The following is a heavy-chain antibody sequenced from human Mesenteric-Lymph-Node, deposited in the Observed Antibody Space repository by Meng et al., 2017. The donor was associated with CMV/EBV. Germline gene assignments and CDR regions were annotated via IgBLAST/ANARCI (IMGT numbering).Heavy chain of an antibody. J-gene: IGHJ4*02. CDR2: ISGSAGST. D-gene: IGHD1-1*01. Sequence: GGSLRLSCAASGFTFSSYAMTWVRQAPGKGLEWVSSISGSAGSTYYADSVKGRFTIYRDNSKNTLYLQMNSLRAEDTAVYYCAKDRWGIGTGIDYWGQGTLVTVSS. CDR1: GFTFSSYA. V-gene: IGHV3-23*01. CDR3: AKDRWGIGTGIDY.